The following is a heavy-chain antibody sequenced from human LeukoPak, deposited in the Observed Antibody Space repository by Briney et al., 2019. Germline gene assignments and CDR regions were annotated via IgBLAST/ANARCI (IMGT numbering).Heavy chain of an antibody. Sequence: SETLSLTCSVSGASISTFHWTWFRQPAGRGLEWIDLIYSSGSTLLNPSLKNRVAMSVDLTKNQLSLKLTSVTAADTAMYFCARKDGDYWGRGTLVTVSS. V-gene: IGHV4-4*07. CDR2: IYSSGST. J-gene: IGHJ4*02. CDR3: ARKDGDY. CDR1: GASISTFH.